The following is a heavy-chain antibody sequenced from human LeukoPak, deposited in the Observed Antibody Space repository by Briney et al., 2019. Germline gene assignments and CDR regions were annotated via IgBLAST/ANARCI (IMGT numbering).Heavy chain of an antibody. CDR1: GGSISSYY. CDR2: IYYSGST. J-gene: IGHJ5*02. CDR3: ARAFGDTAMVTTWFDP. Sequence: SETLSLTCTVSGGSISSYYWSWIRQPPGKGLEWIGYIYYSGSTNYNPSLKSRVTISVDTSKNQFSLKLSSVTAADTAVYYCARAFGDTAMVTTWFDPWGQGTLVTVSS. D-gene: IGHD5-18*01. V-gene: IGHV4-59*01.